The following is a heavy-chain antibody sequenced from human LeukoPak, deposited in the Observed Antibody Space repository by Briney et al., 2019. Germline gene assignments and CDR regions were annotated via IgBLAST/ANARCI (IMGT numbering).Heavy chain of an antibody. D-gene: IGHD3-10*01. V-gene: IGHV4-38-2*02. CDR1: GYSSSSGFY. CDR3: ARTPITMVRGVIRGGYLYFDY. Sequence: SETLSLTCSVSGYSSSSGFYWGWIRQPPGKGLEWIGSIFHSGSTYYNPSLKSRVTISVDTSKNQFSLKLSSVTAADTAVYYCARTPITMVRGVIRGGYLYFDYWGQGTLVTVSS. CDR2: IFHSGST. J-gene: IGHJ4*02.